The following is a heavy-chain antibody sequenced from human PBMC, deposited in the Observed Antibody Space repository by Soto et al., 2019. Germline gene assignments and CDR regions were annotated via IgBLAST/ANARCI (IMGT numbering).Heavy chain of an antibody. CDR1: GFTFGSYW. CDR2: IKPDGSAT. CDR3: AKSPVGGDYRDYFDY. V-gene: IGHV3-7*03. J-gene: IGHJ4*02. D-gene: IGHD4-17*01. Sequence: EVQLVESGGGLVQPGGSLRLSCAVSGFTFGSYWMNWVRLIPGKGLEWVAYIKPDGSATYYVDSVKGRFTISRDNAKNSLYLQMNSLRAEDTAVYYCAKSPVGGDYRDYFDYWGQGTLVTVSS.